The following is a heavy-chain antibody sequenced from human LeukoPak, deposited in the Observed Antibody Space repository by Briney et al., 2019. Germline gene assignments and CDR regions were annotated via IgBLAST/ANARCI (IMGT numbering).Heavy chain of an antibody. CDR3: ARDGINVDTAMVLYY. CDR1: GFTFSSYG. CDR2: ISGSGGST. D-gene: IGHD5-18*01. J-gene: IGHJ4*02. V-gene: IGHV3-23*01. Sequence: GGSLRLSCAASGFTFSSYGMSWVRQAPGKGLEWVSAISGSGGSTYYADSVKGRFTISRDNSKNTLYLQMNSLRAEDTAVYYCARDGINVDTAMVLYYWGQGTLVTVSS.